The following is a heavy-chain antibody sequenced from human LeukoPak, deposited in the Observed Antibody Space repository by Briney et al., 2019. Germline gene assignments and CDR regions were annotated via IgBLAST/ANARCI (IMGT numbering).Heavy chain of an antibody. J-gene: IGHJ4*02. Sequence: QPGGSLRLSCAASGFTLSSYAMSWVRQAPGKGLEGVSANSGSGGSTHYADSVKGRFTISRDNSKNTLYLQMNSLRAEDTAVYYCANLVGAWNYYFDYWGQGTLVTVSS. D-gene: IGHD1-26*01. CDR2: NSGSGGST. CDR3: ANLVGAWNYYFDY. V-gene: IGHV3-23*01. CDR1: GFTLSSYA.